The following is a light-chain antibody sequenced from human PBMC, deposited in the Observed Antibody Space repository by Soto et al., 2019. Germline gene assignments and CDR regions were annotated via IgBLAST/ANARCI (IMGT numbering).Light chain of an antibody. J-gene: IGLJ2*01. CDR1: NSNIGAGYD. Sequence: SVLTXPPSVSGAPGQRVTIACTGSNSNIGAGYDVHWYRHFPGAAPKLLLSGNSHRPSGVPDRFSGSKSGTSASLAITGLHAEDEADYYCQSYDSGLFGLIFGEGTKVTVL. CDR3: QSYDSGLFGLI. CDR2: GNS. V-gene: IGLV1-40*01.